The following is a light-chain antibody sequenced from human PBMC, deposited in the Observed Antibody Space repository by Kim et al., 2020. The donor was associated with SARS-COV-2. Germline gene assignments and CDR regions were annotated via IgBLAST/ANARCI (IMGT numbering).Light chain of an antibody. V-gene: IGLV3-21*04. J-gene: IGLJ2*01. Sequence: SSELPQPPSVSVAPGKTARITCGGNNIGSKSVHWYQQKPGQAPVLVIYYDSDRPSGIPERFSGSNSGNTATLTISRVEAGDEADYYCQVWDSSSDHVVFGGGTQLTVL. CDR3: QVWDSSSDHVV. CDR1: NIGSKS. CDR2: YDS.